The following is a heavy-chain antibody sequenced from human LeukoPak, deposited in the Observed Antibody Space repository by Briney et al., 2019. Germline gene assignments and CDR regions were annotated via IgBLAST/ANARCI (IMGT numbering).Heavy chain of an antibody. CDR3: ARDGALLRYFDCLSAAYFDY. V-gene: IGHV1-2*02. Sequence: RASVKVSCTASGYTFTGYYMHWVRQPPGQGLEGMGWINPKSGGTNYAQKFQGRVTMTRDTTISTAYMELSRLRSDDTAVYYCARDGALLRYFDCLSAAYFDYWGQGTLVTVSS. D-gene: IGHD3-9*01. CDR1: GYTFTGYY. CDR2: INPKSGGT. J-gene: IGHJ4*02.